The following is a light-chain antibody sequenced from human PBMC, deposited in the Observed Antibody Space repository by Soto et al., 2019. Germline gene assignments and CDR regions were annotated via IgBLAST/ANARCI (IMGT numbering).Light chain of an antibody. V-gene: IGKV3-20*01. CDR1: QSVNNNY. Sequence: EIVLTRSPGTLSLSPGERATLSCRTSQSVNNNYLAWYQQKPGQAPRLLIYGASSRATGIPDRFSGSGSGTDFTLSISRLEPEDFAVYYCQQYSSLWTFGQGTKVDIK. J-gene: IGKJ1*01. CDR2: GAS. CDR3: QQYSSLWT.